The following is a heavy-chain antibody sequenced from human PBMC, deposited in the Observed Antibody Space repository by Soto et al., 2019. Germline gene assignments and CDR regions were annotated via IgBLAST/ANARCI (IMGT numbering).Heavy chain of an antibody. J-gene: IGHJ6*02. V-gene: IGHV3-9*01. D-gene: IGHD1-26*01. CDR1: GFNFDDYA. CDR3: AKDKVGAPQYYGMDV. Sequence: AGGSLRLSCAASGFNFDDYAMHWVRQAPGKGLEWVSSISWSSDTIDYADSVKGRFTVSRDNGKHVLYLQMNSLRAEDTALYFCAKDKVGAPQYYGMDVWGQGTTVTVSS. CDR2: ISWSSDTI.